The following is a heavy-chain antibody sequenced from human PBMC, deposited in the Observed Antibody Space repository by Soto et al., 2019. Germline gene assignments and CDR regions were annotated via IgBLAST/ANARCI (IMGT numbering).Heavy chain of an antibody. CDR2: ICHDGTA. J-gene: IGHJ4*02. CDR1: GVSLTSGNW. D-gene: IGHD3-10*01. Sequence: KPSETLSLTCAVSGVSLTSGNWWTWVRQSPQRGLEYIGEICHDGTANYYPSFERRVAMSVDTSRNQFSLKLTSVTAADTAVYVCARPVYDTRLNYMYFDFWGPGTLVTVSS. CDR3: ARPVYDTRLNYMYFDF. V-gene: IGHV4-4*02.